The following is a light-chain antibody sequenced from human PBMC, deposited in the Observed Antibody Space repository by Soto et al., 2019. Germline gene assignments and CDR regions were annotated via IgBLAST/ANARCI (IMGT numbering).Light chain of an antibody. J-gene: IGLJ2*01. Sequence: QSALTQPAPVSGSPGQSITISCTGTSSDVGNYNLVSWYQQHPGKAPKLMIYEGTNRPSGVSNRFSGSKSGNTASLTISGLQAEDEAHYYCSSYAGRVVFGGGTKLTVL. CDR1: SSDVGNYNL. CDR2: EGT. V-gene: IGLV2-23*01. CDR3: SSYAGRVV.